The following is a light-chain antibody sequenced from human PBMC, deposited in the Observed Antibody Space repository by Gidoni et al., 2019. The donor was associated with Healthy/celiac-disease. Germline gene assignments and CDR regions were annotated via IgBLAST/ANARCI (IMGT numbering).Light chain of an antibody. V-gene: IGKV4-1*01. Sequence: IVITQSPASLAVSLGERATINCKSSQSVLYSSNNKNYLAWYQQKPGQPPKLLIYWAATRESGVPDRFSGSGSGTDFTLNISSLQAEDVAVYYCQQYYSTPRTFGQGTKLEIK. CDR2: WAA. CDR3: QQYYSTPRT. CDR1: QSVLYSSNNKNY. J-gene: IGKJ2*01.